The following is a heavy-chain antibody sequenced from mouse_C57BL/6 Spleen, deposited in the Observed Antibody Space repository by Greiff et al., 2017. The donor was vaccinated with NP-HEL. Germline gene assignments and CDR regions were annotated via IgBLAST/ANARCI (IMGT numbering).Heavy chain of an antibody. CDR3: TRGYDYYYAMDY. V-gene: IGHV14-4*01. Sequence: VQLKESGAELVRPGASVKLSCTASGFNIKDDYMHWVKQRPEQGLEWIGWIDPENGDTEYASKFQGKATITADTSSNTAYLQLSSLTSEDTAVYCCTRGYDYYYAMDYWGQGTSVTVSS. J-gene: IGHJ4*01. D-gene: IGHD2-4*01. CDR1: GFNIKDDY. CDR2: IDPENGDT.